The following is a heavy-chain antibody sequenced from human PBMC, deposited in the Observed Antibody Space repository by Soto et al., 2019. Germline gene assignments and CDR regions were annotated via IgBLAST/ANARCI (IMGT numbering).Heavy chain of an antibody. Sequence: GGSLRLSCAASGFTFSSYSMNWVRQAPGKGLEWVSSISSSSSYIYYADSVKGRFTISRDNAKNSLYLQMNSLGAEDTAVYYCAREFERRGGSYQTRGMDVWGQGTTVTVS. D-gene: IGHD1-26*01. CDR2: ISSSSSYI. V-gene: IGHV3-21*01. J-gene: IGHJ6*02. CDR1: GFTFSSYS. CDR3: AREFERRGGSYQTRGMDV.